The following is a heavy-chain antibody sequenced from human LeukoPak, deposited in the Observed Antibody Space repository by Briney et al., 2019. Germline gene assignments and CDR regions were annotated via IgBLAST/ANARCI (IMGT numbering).Heavy chain of an antibody. J-gene: IGHJ5*02. CDR1: GYTFTSYY. Sequence: SCKASGYTFTSYYMHWVRQAPGKGLEWVSAISGSGGSTYYADSVKGRFTISRDNSKNTLYLQMNSLRAEDTAVYYCAKKGERTTGKLTWFDPWGQGTLVTVSS. V-gene: IGHV3-23*01. D-gene: IGHD1-1*01. CDR2: ISGSGGST. CDR3: AKKGERTTGKLTWFDP.